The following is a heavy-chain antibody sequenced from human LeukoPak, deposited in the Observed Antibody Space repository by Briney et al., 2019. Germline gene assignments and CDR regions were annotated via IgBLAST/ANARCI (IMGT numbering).Heavy chain of an antibody. CDR2: IKSKTDGGTT. CDR1: GFTFSNAW. V-gene: IGHV3-15*01. Sequence: GGSLRLSCAASGFTFSNAWMSWVRQAPGKGLEWVGRIKSKTDGGTTDYAAPVKGRFTISRDDSKNTLYLQMNSLKTEDTAVYYCTTDPSAVTTLSDDHWGQGTLVTVSS. CDR3: TTDPSAVTTLSDDH. J-gene: IGHJ4*02. D-gene: IGHD4-17*01.